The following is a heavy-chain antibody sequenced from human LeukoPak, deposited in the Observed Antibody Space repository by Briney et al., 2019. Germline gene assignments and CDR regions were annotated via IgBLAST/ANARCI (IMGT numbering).Heavy chain of an antibody. D-gene: IGHD6-13*01. Sequence: GGSLRLSCAASGFTFSSSAMSWGRQAPGKGLEWVSAISGSGGSTYYADSVEGRFTISRDNSKNTLYLQMNSMRAEDTAVYYCAKGKRSSSWYGEFAYWGQGTLVTVSS. J-gene: IGHJ4*02. CDR2: ISGSGGST. CDR1: GFTFSSSA. V-gene: IGHV3-23*01. CDR3: AKGKRSSSWYGEFAY.